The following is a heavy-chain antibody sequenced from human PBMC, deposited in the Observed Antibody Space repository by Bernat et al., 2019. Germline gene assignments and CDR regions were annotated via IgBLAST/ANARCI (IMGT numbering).Heavy chain of an antibody. J-gene: IGHJ5*02. CDR2: ISSSSSYI. V-gene: IGHV3-21*01. D-gene: IGHD6-19*01. CDR1: GFTFSSYS. Sequence: EVQLVESGGGLVKPGGSLRLSCAASGFTFSSYSMNWVRQAPGKGLEWVSSISSSSSYIYYADSVKGRFTISRDNSKNTLYLQMNSLRAEDTAVYYCARDWGGWRKNWFDPWGQGTLVTVSS. CDR3: ARDWGGWRKNWFDP.